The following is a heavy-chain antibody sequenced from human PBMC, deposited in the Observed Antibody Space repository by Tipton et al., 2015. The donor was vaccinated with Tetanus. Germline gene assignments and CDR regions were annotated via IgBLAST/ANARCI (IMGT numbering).Heavy chain of an antibody. CDR2: TYYSGSP. CDR3: ARQGYNGTYQFDY. Sequence: TLSLTCSVSGGYVSTSGHYWGWIRQAPGKGLEWLGSTYYSGSPHYNPSLNSRVTVFAAPPKNQFSLNLISVTAADTAVYYCARQGYNGTYQFDYWGQGILVTVSS. J-gene: IGHJ4*02. CDR1: GGYVSTSGHY. D-gene: IGHD1-26*01. V-gene: IGHV4-39*01.